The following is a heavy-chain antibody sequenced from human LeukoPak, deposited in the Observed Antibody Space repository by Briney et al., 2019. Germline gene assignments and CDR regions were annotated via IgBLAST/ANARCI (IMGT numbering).Heavy chain of an antibody. CDR1: GGSFSGYY. J-gene: IGHJ5*02. CDR2: INHSGST. D-gene: IGHD4-17*01. V-gene: IGHV4-34*01. Sequence: SETLSLTCAVYGGSFSGYYWSWIRQPPGKGLEWIGEINHSGSTNYNPSRKSRVTISVDTSKNQFSLKLSSVTAADTAVYYCARYPVYGDYVRLFDPWGQGTLVTVSS. CDR3: ARYPVYGDYVRLFDP.